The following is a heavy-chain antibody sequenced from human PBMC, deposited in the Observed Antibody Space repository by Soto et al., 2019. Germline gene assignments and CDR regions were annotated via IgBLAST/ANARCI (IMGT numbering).Heavy chain of an antibody. V-gene: IGHV4-34*01. CDR1: GGSFSGYY. CDR2: INHSGST. J-gene: IGHJ4*02. CDR3: AGEYYYGSGSYYRDY. Sequence: SETLSLTCAVYGGSFSGYYWSWIRQPPGKGLEWIGEINHSGSTNYNPSLKSRVTISVDTSKNQFSLKLSSVTAADTAVCYCAGEYYYGSGSYYRDYWGQGTLVTVSS. D-gene: IGHD3-10*01.